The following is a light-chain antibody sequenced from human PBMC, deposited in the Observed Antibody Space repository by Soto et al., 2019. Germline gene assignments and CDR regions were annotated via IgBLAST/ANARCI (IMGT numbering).Light chain of an antibody. V-gene: IGKV2-28*01. J-gene: IGKJ2*01. CDR1: QSLLSSNGNNY. CDR2: LGS. Sequence: DIVMTQSPLSLPVTPGEPASISCRSSQSLLSSNGNNYLDWFLQKPGQSPQLLIYLGSYRASGVPDRFSGSGSGSDFTLKISRVEAEDVGVYYCMQALQPPGTFGQGTTLEMK. CDR3: MQALQPPGT.